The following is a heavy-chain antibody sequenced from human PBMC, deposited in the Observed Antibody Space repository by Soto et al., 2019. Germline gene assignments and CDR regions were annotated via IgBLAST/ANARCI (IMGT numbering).Heavy chain of an antibody. V-gene: IGHV3-13*01. CDR1: GFSFSDYD. Sequence: DVQLVESGGTFVQPGGSLRLSCAASGFSFSDYDMHWVRQATGKGLEWVSGIGIAGDTYYSGSVKGRFTISRENAKNSLYLQMNRLRAGDTAVNYCARDRQGMDVWGQGTTVTVSS. J-gene: IGHJ6*02. CDR3: ARDRQGMDV. CDR2: IGIAGDT.